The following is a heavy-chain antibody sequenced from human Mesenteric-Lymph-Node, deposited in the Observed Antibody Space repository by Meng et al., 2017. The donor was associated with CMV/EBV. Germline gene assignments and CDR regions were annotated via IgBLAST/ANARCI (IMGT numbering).Heavy chain of an antibody. CDR2: IAPSDSYL. J-gene: IGHJ4*02. Sequence: CQGSGYSFTGYCVTWMRHITGNGLEWMWRIAPSDSYLDYSPSFQGHVTISVDKSINTAYLHWSSLKASDTAMYYCTREPDYGDPTHFWGQGTLVTVSS. CDR1: GYSFTGYC. D-gene: IGHD4-17*01. CDR3: TREPDYGDPTHF. V-gene: IGHV5-10-1*01.